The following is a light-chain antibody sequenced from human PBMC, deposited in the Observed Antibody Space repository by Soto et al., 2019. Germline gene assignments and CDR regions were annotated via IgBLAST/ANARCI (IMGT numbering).Light chain of an antibody. CDR2: KTS. J-gene: IGKJ2*01. CDR3: QQYDRSYT. CDR1: QSISSW. V-gene: IGKV1-5*03. Sequence: DIQMTQSPSTLSASAGDRVTITCRASQSISSWLAWYQQKPGKAPRLLIYKTSNLGSGVPSRFSGSGSGTEFTLTISGLQPDDFATYYCQQYDRSYTFGQGTKVDIX.